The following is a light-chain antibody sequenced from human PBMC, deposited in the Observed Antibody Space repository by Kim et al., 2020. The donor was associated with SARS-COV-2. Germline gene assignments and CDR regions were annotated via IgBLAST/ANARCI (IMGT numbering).Light chain of an antibody. Sequence: VSPGQPASITCSGDKLGDKYACWYQQKPGQSPVLVIYQDSKRPSGIPERFSGSNSGNTATLTISGTQAIDEADYYCQAWDSSTAVFGGGTQLTVL. CDR3: QAWDSSTAV. CDR1: KLGDKY. V-gene: IGLV3-1*01. J-gene: IGLJ2*01. CDR2: QDS.